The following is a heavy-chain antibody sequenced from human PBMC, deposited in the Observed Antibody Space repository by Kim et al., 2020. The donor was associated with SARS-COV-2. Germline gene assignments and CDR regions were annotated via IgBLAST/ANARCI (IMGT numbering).Heavy chain of an antibody. J-gene: IGHJ4*02. D-gene: IGHD5-18*01. Sequence: GGSLRLSCAASGFTFDDYAMHWVRQAPGKGLEWVSLISGDGGSTYYADSVKGRFTISRDNSKNSLYLQMNSLRTEDTALYYCAIPADTAMVTGSDYWGQGTLVTVSS. CDR2: ISGDGGST. CDR3: AIPADTAMVTGSDY. V-gene: IGHV3-43*02. CDR1: GFTFDDYA.